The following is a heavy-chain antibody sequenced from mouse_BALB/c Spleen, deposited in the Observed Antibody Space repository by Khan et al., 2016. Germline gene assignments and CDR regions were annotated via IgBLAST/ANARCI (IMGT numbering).Heavy chain of an antibody. CDR2: ISYSGST. Sequence: EVQLQESGPGLVKPSQSLSLTCTVSGYSITSDYAWNWIRQFPGNKLEWMGYISYSGSTTYNPSLKSRISITRDTSKSQFFLQLKSVTAEDTAIYYCARVVRRGGFDYWGQGTTLTVSS. CDR1: GYSITSDYA. V-gene: IGHV3-2*02. CDR3: ARVVRRGGFDY. D-gene: IGHD2-14*01. J-gene: IGHJ2*01.